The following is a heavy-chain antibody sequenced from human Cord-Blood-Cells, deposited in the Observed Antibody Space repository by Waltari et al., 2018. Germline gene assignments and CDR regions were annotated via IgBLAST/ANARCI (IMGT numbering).Heavy chain of an antibody. CDR2: IYYSGST. J-gene: IGHJ5*02. CDR1: GGSISSYY. Sequence: QVQLQESGPGLVKPSETLSLTCTVSGGSISSYYWSWIRPPPGKGLEWIGSIYYSGSTNNHPSLQGRATRAVDTAKGQCSLELGSVAVADRAVYYCARSPITMGRGVIGWFDPWGQGTLVTVSS. D-gene: IGHD3-10*01. CDR3: ARSPITMGRGVIGWFDP. V-gene: IGHV4-59*01.